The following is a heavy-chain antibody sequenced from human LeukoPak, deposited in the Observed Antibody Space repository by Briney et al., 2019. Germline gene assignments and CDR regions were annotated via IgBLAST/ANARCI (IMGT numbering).Heavy chain of an antibody. J-gene: IGHJ2*01. CDR3: ARDRSSGDWYWYIDL. CDR1: GGSISSSSYY. D-gene: IGHD2-21*02. CDR2: IYYSGST. V-gene: IGHV4-39*02. Sequence: KSSETLSLTCTVSGGSISSSSYYWGWIRQPPGKGLEWIGSIYYSGSTYYNPSLKSRVTISVDTSKNQFSLKLSSVTAADTAVYYCARDRSSGDWYWYIDLWGRGTLVTVS.